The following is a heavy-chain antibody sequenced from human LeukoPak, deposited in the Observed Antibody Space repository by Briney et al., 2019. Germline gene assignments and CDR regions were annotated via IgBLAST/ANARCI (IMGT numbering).Heavy chain of an antibody. V-gene: IGHV4-31*03. D-gene: IGHD3-10*01. J-gene: IGHJ4*02. CDR2: IYYSGST. Sequence: TLSLTCTVSGGSISSGGYYWSWIRQHPGKGLEWIGYIYYSGSTYYNPSLKSRVTISVDTSKNQFSLKLSSVTAADTAVYYCARGRALLWFGELPFDYWGQGTLVTVSS. CDR3: ARGRALLWFGELPFDY. CDR1: GGSISSGGYY.